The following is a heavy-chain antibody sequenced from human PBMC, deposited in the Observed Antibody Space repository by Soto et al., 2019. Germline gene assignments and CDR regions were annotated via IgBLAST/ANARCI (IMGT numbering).Heavy chain of an antibody. CDR1: GGTFNSSG. D-gene: IGHD1-26*01. Sequence: SVKVSCKASGGTFNSSGISWVRQAPLQVIEWMVGIIPLFGTTNYAQRFRGRVTVTADESMSTVYMHLSSLRFEDTAMYYCARDRGTSWYNWFDSWAQGTMVTLSS. CDR3: ARDRGTSWYNWFDS. V-gene: IGHV1-69*13. J-gene: IGHJ5*01. CDR2: IIPLFGTT.